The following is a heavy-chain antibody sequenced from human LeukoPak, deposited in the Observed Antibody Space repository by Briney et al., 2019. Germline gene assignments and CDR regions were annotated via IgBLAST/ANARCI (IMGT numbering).Heavy chain of an antibody. CDR2: INQDGGTK. Sequence: GGSPRLSCAASGFTFSSYWMSWVRHTPGKGLEWVANINQDGGTKYYRDFAKGRFTISRDNAQNSLYLQINSLRAEDTAVYYCAREKGTLIRAMAFEMWGQGTMVTVSS. CDR1: GFTFSSYW. D-gene: IGHD3-10*01. CDR3: AREKGTLIRAMAFEM. J-gene: IGHJ3*02. V-gene: IGHV3-7*01.